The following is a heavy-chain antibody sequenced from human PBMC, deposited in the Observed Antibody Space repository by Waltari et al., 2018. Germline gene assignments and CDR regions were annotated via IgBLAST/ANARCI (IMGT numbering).Heavy chain of an antibody. CDR1: GFSFGNYA. J-gene: IGHJ4*02. D-gene: IGHD1-1*01. Sequence: ELQLLESGGGFVQPGGSLRLLCAASGFSFGNYAMTGVRQAPGKGLEWVSGISGSGDSIYYADSVKGRFTISRDNSKNTLTLQVNSLRGEDTAVYYCARLNDDHDFQALDFWGQGTLVTVSS. V-gene: IGHV3-23*01. CDR3: ARLNDDHDFQALDF. CDR2: ISGSGDSI.